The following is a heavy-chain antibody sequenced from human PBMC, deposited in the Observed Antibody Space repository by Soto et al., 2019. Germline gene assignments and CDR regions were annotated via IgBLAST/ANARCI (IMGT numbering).Heavy chain of an antibody. Sequence: GASVKVSCKASGYTFTSYGISWVRQAPGQGLEWMGWINAGNGNTKYSQKFQGRVTITRDSSAGTAYMELTSLRSEDTAVYYCARDDYYIWGQGTMVTVSS. D-gene: IGHD3-16*01. CDR3: ARDDYYI. J-gene: IGHJ3*02. V-gene: IGHV1-3*01. CDR1: GYTFTSYG. CDR2: INAGNGNT.